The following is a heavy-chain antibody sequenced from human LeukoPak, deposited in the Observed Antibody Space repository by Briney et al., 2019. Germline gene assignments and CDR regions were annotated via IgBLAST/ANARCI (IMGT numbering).Heavy chain of an antibody. J-gene: IGHJ4*02. V-gene: IGHV4-4*02. CDR2: IFPSGTA. D-gene: IGHD1-26*01. Sequence: SGTLSLTCAVSGGSINSNNLWSWVRQSPAKGLEWIGEIFPSGTANYNPSLKSRVTISVDKSKNQFSLRLSSVTAADTAVYYCAREGRFPPEVLPRYFDYWGQGTLVTVSS. CDR3: AREGRFPPEVLPRYFDY. CDR1: GGSINSNNL.